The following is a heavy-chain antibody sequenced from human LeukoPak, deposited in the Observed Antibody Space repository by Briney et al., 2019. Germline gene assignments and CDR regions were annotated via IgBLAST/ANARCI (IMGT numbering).Heavy chain of an antibody. Sequence: GGPLRLSCEVSGFPVKSRYMTWVRQPPGKGLECVAVIYSGGTTYHIDSVKGRFTISRDISKSTMYLEMKNLRVEDTATYYCASLEGGPSDGRWGQGTLVIVSS. CDR1: GFPVKSRY. V-gene: IGHV3-53*01. CDR3: ASLEGGPSDGR. D-gene: IGHD3-3*01. CDR2: IYSGGTT. J-gene: IGHJ4*02.